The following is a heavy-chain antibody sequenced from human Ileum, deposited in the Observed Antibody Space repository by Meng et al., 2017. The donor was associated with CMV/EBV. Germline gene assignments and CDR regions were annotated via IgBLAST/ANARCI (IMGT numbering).Heavy chain of an antibody. CDR1: EASSSDFY. Sequence: VLFQLWCSGLVKPSETLSLTCDVYEASSSDFYWSWTRHLPGKGLEWIGEIHHSGSTHYNPSLESRVSISVHMSNNQFSLKVSSVTAADTAVYYCARGQDNHKGGVHWGQGTLVTVSS. J-gene: IGHJ4*02. D-gene: IGHD1-14*01. CDR2: IHHSGST. V-gene: IGHV4-34*01. CDR3: ARGQDNHKGGVH.